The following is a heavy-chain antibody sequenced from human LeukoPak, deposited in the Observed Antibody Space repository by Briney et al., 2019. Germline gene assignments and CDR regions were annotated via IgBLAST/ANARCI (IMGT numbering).Heavy chain of an antibody. CDR3: AQRSAYSGSSFQSSPGGYFDY. D-gene: IGHD1-26*01. J-gene: IGHJ4*02. V-gene: IGHV3-23*01. CDR1: GFSFSNYA. Sequence: PGGSLRLSCAASGFSFSNYAMAWGRQAPGKGPEWVSDISDSGGSTYYAESVKGRFTISRDNSKNTLYLQMSSLRADDTAVYYCAQRSAYSGSSFQSSPGGYFDYWGQGTLVTVSS. CDR2: ISDSGGST.